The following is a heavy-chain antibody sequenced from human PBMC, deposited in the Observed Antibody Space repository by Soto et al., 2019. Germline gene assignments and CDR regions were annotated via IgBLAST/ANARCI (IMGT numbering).Heavy chain of an antibody. V-gene: IGHV3-7*01. CDR3: ARAYCSSTSCYYYYYYYMDV. J-gene: IGHJ6*03. Sequence: GGSLRLSCAASGFTFSSYWMSWVRQAPGKGLEWVANIKQDGSEKYYVDSVKGRVTISRDNAKNSLYLQMNSLRAEDTAVYYCARAYCSSTSCYYYYYYYMDVWGKGTTVTGSS. CDR1: GFTFSSYW. D-gene: IGHD2-2*01. CDR2: IKQDGSEK.